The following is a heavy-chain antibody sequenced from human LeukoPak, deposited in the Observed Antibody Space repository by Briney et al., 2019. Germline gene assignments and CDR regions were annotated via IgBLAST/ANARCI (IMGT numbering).Heavy chain of an antibody. J-gene: IGHJ6*03. CDR3: ARGNLWDYRRSYYYMDV. Sequence: PGGSLRLSCAASGFTVSSNYMSWVRQAPGKGLEWVSVIYSGGSTYYADSVKGRFTISRDNSKNTLYLQMNSLRAEDTAVYYCARGNLWDYRRSYYYMDVWAKGTTVTVSS. CDR1: GFTVSSNY. D-gene: IGHD4-11*01. V-gene: IGHV3-66*01. CDR2: IYSGGST.